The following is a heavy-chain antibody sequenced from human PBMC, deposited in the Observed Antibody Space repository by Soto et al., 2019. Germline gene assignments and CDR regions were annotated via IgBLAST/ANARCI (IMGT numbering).Heavy chain of an antibody. J-gene: IGHJ6*02. CDR2: IWYDGNYK. Sequence: QEQLVESGGGVVQPGRSLRLSCAASGFTFNKDAMHWVRQAPGRGLEWVALIWYDGNYKEYADSVKGRFTISRDNSKNTVILQMSNLRAEDTAVYYCAREAIYGAGNKYYYYGMDVWGPGTTVTVSS. D-gene: IGHD3-10*01. CDR1: GFTFNKDA. V-gene: IGHV3-33*01. CDR3: AREAIYGAGNKYYYYGMDV.